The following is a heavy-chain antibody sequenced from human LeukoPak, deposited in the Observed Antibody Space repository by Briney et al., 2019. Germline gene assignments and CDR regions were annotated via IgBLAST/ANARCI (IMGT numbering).Heavy chain of an antibody. Sequence: SETLSLTCTVSGGSISSSSYYWGWIRQPPGKGLEWIGSIYYSGSTYYNPSLKSRVTISVDTSKNQFSLKLSSVTAADTAVYYCARRSNWGLTKNWFDPWGQGTLVTVSS. CDR1: GGSISSSSYY. CDR2: IYYSGST. V-gene: IGHV4-39*01. D-gene: IGHD7-27*01. CDR3: ARRSNWGLTKNWFDP. J-gene: IGHJ5*02.